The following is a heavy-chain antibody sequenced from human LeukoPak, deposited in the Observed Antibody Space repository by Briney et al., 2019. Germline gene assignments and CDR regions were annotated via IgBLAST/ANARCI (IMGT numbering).Heavy chain of an antibody. D-gene: IGHD3-3*01. CDR3: ARLREIPVFGVVTKSTSYFDY. V-gene: IGHV3-7*01. J-gene: IGHJ4*02. CDR2: IKQDRSEK. Sequence: PGGSLRLSCAASGFTFSIYSMNWVRQAPGKGLELVANIKQDRSEKYYVDSVKGRFTISRDNAKNSLYLQMNSLRAEDTAVYYCARLREIPVFGVVTKSTSYFDYWGQGTLVTVSS. CDR1: GFTFSIYS.